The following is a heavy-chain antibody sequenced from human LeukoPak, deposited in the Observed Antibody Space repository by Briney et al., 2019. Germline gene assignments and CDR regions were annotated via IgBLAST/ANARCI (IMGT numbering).Heavy chain of an antibody. CDR1: GFTFDDYG. CDR3: ARDYDSSGYSDAFDI. CDR2: INWNGGST. Sequence: PGGSLRLSCAASGFTFDDYGISWVRQAPGKGLEWVSGINWNGGSTGYADSVKGRFTISRDNAKNSLYLQMNSLRAEDTALYYCARDYDSSGYSDAFDIWGQGTMVTVSS. J-gene: IGHJ3*02. V-gene: IGHV3-20*04. D-gene: IGHD3-22*01.